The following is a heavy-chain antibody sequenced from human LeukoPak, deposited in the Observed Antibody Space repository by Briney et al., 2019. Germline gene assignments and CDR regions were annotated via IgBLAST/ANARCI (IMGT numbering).Heavy chain of an antibody. D-gene: IGHD3-22*01. J-gene: IGHJ4*02. CDR1: GFTFSSYA. CDR3: ARAPGLGDSSGYYFDY. V-gene: IGHV3-30*04. CDR2: ISYDGSNK. Sequence: GGSLRLSCAASGFTFSSYAMHWVRQAPGKGLEWVAVISYDGSNKYYADSVKGRFTISRDNSKNTLYLQMNSLRAEDTAVYYCARAPGLGDSSGYYFDYWGQGTLVTVSS.